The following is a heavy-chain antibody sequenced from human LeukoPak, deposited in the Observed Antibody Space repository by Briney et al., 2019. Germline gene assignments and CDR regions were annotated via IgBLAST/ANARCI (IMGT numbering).Heavy chain of an antibody. CDR2: IRHDGSEK. CDR3: ATDRGWRTSGYYLYYFEY. V-gene: IGHV3-7*01. J-gene: IGHJ4*02. D-gene: IGHD3-3*01. Sequence: GSLRLSCAASGFIFTNYFMSWVRQAPGKGLEWVASIRHDGSEKYYVDSVRGRFTISRDNTMNSLYLQMSSLRAEDTAVYYCATDRGWRTSGYYLYYFEYWGQGTLVTYSS. CDR1: GFIFTNYF.